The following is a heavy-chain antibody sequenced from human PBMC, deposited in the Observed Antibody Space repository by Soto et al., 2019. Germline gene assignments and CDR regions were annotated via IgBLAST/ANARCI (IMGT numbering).Heavy chain of an antibody. CDR1: GGTFSSYA. V-gene: IGHV1-69*06. D-gene: IGHD3-3*01. CDR2: IIPIFGTA. Sequence: GASVKVSCKASGGTFSSYAISWVRQAPGQGLEWMGGIIPIFGTANYAQKFQGRVTITADKSTSTAYMELSSLRSEDTAVYYCAIAPFGREWLTPDYYYGMDVWGQGTTVTVSS. J-gene: IGHJ6*02. CDR3: AIAPFGREWLTPDYYYGMDV.